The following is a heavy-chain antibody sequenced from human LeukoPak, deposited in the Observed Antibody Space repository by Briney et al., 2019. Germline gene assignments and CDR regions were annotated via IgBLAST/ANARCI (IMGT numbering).Heavy chain of an antibody. Sequence: SVKVSCKASGGTFGSYAISWVRQAPGQGLEWMGGIIPMLGTEKYAQKVQGRVTMSTDESTSIAYMELSSLRSEDTAVYYCARQGGITVFGMAQPGGAFDIWGQGTMVTVSS. CDR1: GGTFGSYA. D-gene: IGHD3-3*01. J-gene: IGHJ3*02. V-gene: IGHV1-69*05. CDR3: ARQGGITVFGMAQPGGAFDI. CDR2: IIPMLGTE.